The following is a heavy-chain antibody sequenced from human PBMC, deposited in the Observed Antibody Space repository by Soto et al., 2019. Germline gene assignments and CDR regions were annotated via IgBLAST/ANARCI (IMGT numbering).Heavy chain of an antibody. CDR3: ASFPYYARSGYYSGFDY. D-gene: IGHD3-22*01. CDR1: GGTFSSYA. Sequence: QVQLVQSGAEVKKPGSSVKVSCKASGGTFSSYAISWVRQAPGQGLEWMGGIIPIFGTANYAQKFQGRVTITADESTSTAYMELSSLRSEDTAVYYCASFPYYARSGYYSGFDYWGQGTLVTVSS. J-gene: IGHJ4*02. CDR2: IIPIFGTA. V-gene: IGHV1-69*01.